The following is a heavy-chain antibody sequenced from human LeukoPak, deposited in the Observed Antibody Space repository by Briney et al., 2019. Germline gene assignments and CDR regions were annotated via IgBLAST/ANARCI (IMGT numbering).Heavy chain of an antibody. CDR2: ISSSGSTI. CDR1: GFTFSSYE. D-gene: IGHD2-8*01. J-gene: IGHJ6*03. CDR3: ARGMYEVTYYMNV. V-gene: IGHV3-48*03. Sequence: GGSLRLSCAASGFTFSSYEMNWVRQAPGKGLEWVSYISSSGSTIYYADSVKGRFTISRDNAKNSLYLQMNSLRAEDTAVYYCARGMYEVTYYMNVWGKGTTVTVSS.